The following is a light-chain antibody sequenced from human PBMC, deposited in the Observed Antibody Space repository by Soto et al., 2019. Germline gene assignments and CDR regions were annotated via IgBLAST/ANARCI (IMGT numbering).Light chain of an antibody. CDR1: QSVRYS. CDR2: DAS. J-gene: IGKJ2*01. CDR3: QRRTNWPPEFT. Sequence: EIVLTQSPATLSLSPGEGATLSCRASQSVRYSLAWYQQKPGQPPRLLIYDASTRAVGIPARFSGSGSGTDFTLVISNLEPEDFAVYYCQRRTNWPPEFTFGQGTKLEIK. V-gene: IGKV3-11*01.